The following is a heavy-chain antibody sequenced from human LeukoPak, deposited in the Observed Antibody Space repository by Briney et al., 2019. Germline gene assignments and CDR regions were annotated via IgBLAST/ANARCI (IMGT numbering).Heavy chain of an antibody. CDR1: GGSFSGYY. Sequence: SETLSLTCAVCGGSFSGYYWSWIRQPPGKGLEWIGEINHSGSTNYNPSLKSRVTISVDTSKNQFSLKLSSVTAADTAVYYCARASYDSSGYLDYWGQGTLVTVSS. CDR2: INHSGST. J-gene: IGHJ4*02. V-gene: IGHV4-34*01. CDR3: ARASYDSSGYLDY. D-gene: IGHD3-22*01.